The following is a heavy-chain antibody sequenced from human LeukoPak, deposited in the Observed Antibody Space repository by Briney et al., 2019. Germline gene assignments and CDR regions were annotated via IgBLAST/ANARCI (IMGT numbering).Heavy chain of an antibody. CDR3: ARVPGYDILTGYSYYYYYMDV. V-gene: IGHV4-59*01. J-gene: IGHJ6*03. CDR1: GGSISSYY. D-gene: IGHD3-9*01. CDR2: IYYSGST. Sequence: SETLSLICSVSGGSISSYYWSWIRQPPGKGLEWIGYIYYSGSTNYNPSLKSRVTISVDTSKNQFSLKLSSVTAADTAVYYCARVPGYDILTGYSYYYYYMDVWGKGTTVTVSS.